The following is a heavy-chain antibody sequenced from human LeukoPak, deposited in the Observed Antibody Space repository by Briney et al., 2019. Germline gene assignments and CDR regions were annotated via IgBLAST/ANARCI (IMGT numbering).Heavy chain of an antibody. CDR2: IYYSGST. Sequence: PSETLSLTCTVSGGSISSSSYYWGWLRQPPGKGLEWIGSIYYSGSTYYNPSLKSQVAISVDTSKNHFSLRLSSVTAADTAVYYCARQSIAARGYYYYMDVWGKGTTVTVSS. J-gene: IGHJ6*03. CDR3: ARQSIAARGYYYYMDV. D-gene: IGHD6-6*01. CDR1: GGSISSSSYY. V-gene: IGHV4-39*01.